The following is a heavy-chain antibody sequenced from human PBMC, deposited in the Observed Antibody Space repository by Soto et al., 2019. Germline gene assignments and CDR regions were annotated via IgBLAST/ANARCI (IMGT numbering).Heavy chain of an antibody. CDR2: IYYSGST. CDR1: GGSISSYY. V-gene: IGHV4-59*01. Sequence: SETLSLTCTVSGGSISSYYWSWIRQPPGKGLEWIGYIYYSGSTNYNPSLKSRVTISVDTSKNQFSLKLSSVTAADTAVYYCARVSTTGTTLAWFDPWGQGTLVTVSS. CDR3: ARVSTTGTTLAWFDP. J-gene: IGHJ5*02. D-gene: IGHD1-1*01.